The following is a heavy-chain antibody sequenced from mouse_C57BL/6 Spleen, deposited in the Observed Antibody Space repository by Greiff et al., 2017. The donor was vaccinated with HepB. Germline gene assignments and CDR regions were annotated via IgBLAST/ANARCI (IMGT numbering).Heavy chain of an antibody. D-gene: IGHD1-1*02. Sequence: QVQLQQPGAELVRPGSSVKLSCKASGYTFTSYWMHWVKQRPIQGLEWIGNIDPSDSETHYNQKFKDKATLTVDKSSSTAYMQLSSLTSEDSAVYYCARHFYDYDAMDYWGQGTSVTVSS. J-gene: IGHJ4*01. V-gene: IGHV1-52*01. CDR1: GYTFTSYW. CDR2: IDPSDSET. CDR3: ARHFYDYDAMDY.